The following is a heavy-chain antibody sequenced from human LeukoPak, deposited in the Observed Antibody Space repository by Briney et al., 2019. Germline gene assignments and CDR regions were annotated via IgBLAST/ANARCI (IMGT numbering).Heavy chain of an antibody. J-gene: IGHJ5*02. CDR2: ISAYNGNT. V-gene: IGHV1-18*04. CDR3: ARDRYVVRGVIRWFDP. CDR1: GYTFTSYG. D-gene: IGHD3-10*01. Sequence: ASVKVSCKASGYTFTSYGISWVRQAPGQGLEWMGWISAYNGNTNYAQKLQGRVTMTTDTSTSTAYMELRSLRSDDTAVYYCARDRYVVRGVIRWFDPWGQGTLVTVSS.